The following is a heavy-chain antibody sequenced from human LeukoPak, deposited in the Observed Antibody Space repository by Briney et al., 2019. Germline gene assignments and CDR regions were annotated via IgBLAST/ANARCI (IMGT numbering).Heavy chain of an antibody. V-gene: IGHV5-51*01. CDR1: GYSFASYW. CDR2: FYPDDSNT. Sequence: GESLKISCEGSGYSFASYWIAWVRQTPGEGLELRGMFYPDDSNTRYSPSFQGQVTISADKAINTAYLQWSTLKASDTAMYYCARHDGRRVTLPAWFDPWGQGTLVTVSS. D-gene: IGHD2-21*02. CDR3: ARHDGRRVTLPAWFDP. J-gene: IGHJ5*02.